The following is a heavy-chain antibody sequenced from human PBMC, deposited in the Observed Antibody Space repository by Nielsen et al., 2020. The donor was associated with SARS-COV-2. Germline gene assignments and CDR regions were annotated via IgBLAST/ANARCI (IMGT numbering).Heavy chain of an antibody. CDR3: ARGSPRIAAAGTGEYYFDY. CDR2: IYHSGST. Sequence: SETLSFTCAVSGGSISSSNWWSWVRQPPGKGLEWIGEIYHSGSTNYNPSLKSRVTISVDKSKNQFSLKLSSVTAADTAVYYCARGSPRIAAAGTGEYYFDYWGQGTLVTVSS. D-gene: IGHD6-13*01. CDR1: GGSISSSNW. V-gene: IGHV4-4*02. J-gene: IGHJ4*02.